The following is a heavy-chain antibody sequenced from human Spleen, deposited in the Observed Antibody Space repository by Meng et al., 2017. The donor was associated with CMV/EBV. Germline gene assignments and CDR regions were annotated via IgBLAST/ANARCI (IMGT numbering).Heavy chain of an antibody. CDR2: INHSGST. CDR3: AREFPYCSSTSCYSGAFDI. Sequence: SETLSLTCAVYGGSFSGYYWSWIRQPPGKGLEWIGEINHSGSTNYNPSLKSRVTISVDTSKNQFSLKLSSVTAADTAVYYCAREFPYCSSTSCYSGAFDIWGQGTMVTVSS. CDR1: GGSFSGYY. V-gene: IGHV4-34*01. J-gene: IGHJ3*02. D-gene: IGHD2-2*01.